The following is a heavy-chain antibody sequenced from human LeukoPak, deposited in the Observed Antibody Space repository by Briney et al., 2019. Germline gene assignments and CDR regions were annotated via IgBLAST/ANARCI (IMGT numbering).Heavy chain of an antibody. J-gene: IGHJ4*02. Sequence: GGSLRLSCAASGFIFAAYAMHWVRQVPGKGLEWVSLISGDGGRTFYADSVRGRFTISRDNSKNSLYLQMSGLRPEDTAFFYCAKATGHGDFRTDYWGQGTLVTVSS. CDR1: GFIFAAYA. D-gene: IGHD1-1*01. V-gene: IGHV3-43*02. CDR3: AKATGHGDFRTDY. CDR2: ISGDGGRT.